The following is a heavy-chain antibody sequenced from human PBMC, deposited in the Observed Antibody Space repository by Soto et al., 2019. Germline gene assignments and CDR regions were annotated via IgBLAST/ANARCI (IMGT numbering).Heavy chain of an antibody. D-gene: IGHD5-12*01. CDR3: ARDRRDGYNYYYGMDV. CDR2: IIPILGIA. V-gene: IGHV1-69*04. CDR1: GGTFSSYT. Sequence: GASVKVSCKASGGTFSSYTISWVRQAPGQGLEWMGRIIPILGIANYAQKFQGRVTITADKSTSTAYMELSSLRSEDTAVYYCARDRRDGYNYYYGMDVWGQGTTVTVSS. J-gene: IGHJ6*02.